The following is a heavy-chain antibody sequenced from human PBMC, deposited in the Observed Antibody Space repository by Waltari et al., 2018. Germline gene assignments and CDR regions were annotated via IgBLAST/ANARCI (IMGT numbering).Heavy chain of an antibody. V-gene: IGHV1-69-2*01. D-gene: IGHD4-4*01. J-gene: IGHJ4*02. Sequence: EVQLVQSGAEVKKPGATVKISCKASGYTFTDYYMHWVKGAPGKGLEWMGRVDPEDGETIYAEKFQGRVTITADTSTDTAYMELSSLRSEDTAVYYCATVTVTTLNDFDYWGQGTLVTVSS. CDR3: ATVTVTTLNDFDY. CDR1: GYTFTDYY. CDR2: VDPEDGET.